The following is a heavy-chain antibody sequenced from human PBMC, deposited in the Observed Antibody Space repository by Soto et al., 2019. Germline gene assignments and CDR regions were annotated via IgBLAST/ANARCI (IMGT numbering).Heavy chain of an antibody. CDR2: INMDGTRT. CDR1: GFTFSGDW. D-gene: IGHD2-2*01. CDR3: ARGPRGLYHHDY. V-gene: IGHV3-74*01. J-gene: IGHJ4*02. Sequence: VQLVESGGGLVQPGGSLSLSCAASGFTFSGDWMHWVRQAAGKGLVWVSRINMDGTRTNYADSVKGRFTISRDNAKNTLYLQMDSLRVDDTAVYFCARGPRGLYHHDYWGQGALVTVSS.